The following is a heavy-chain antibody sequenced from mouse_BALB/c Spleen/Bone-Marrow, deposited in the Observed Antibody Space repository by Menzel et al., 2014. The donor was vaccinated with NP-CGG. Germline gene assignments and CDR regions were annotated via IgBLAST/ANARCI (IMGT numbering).Heavy chain of an antibody. V-gene: IGHV1-61*01. Sequence: VQLQESGAELVRPGASVKLSCKASGYTFTGYWMNWVKQRPGQGLEWIGMIDPSDSETRYNQMFRDKATLTVDKSSSTAYMQLSSLTSEDSAVYYCTRKYGKGGDFWGQGTTLTVSS. J-gene: IGHJ2*01. D-gene: IGHD2-10*02. CDR1: GYTFTGYW. CDR3: TRKYGKGGDF. CDR2: IDPSDSET.